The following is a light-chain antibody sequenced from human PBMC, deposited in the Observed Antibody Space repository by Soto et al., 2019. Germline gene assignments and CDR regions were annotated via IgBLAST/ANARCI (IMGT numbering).Light chain of an antibody. CDR3: AAWDDSLSGSYV. CDR2: RNN. CDR1: SSNIGSNY. V-gene: IGLV1-47*01. Sequence: QSLLTQPPSASGTPGQRVTISCSGSSSNIGSNYVYWYQQLPGTAPKLLTYRNNQRPSGVPDRFSGSKSGTSASLAISGLRSEDESDYYCAAWDDSLSGSYVFGTGTKVTV. J-gene: IGLJ1*01.